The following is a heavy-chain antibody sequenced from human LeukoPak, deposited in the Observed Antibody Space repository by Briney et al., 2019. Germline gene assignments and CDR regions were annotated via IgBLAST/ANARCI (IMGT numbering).Heavy chain of an antibody. CDR2: IDPINSYS. Sequence: GESLKISCKGSGYSFTSYWISWVRQMPGKGLEWMGRIDPINSYSNYSPSFQGHVTFSADKSISTAYLQWSSLEASDTAMYYCASEVVTMVRGVIMGADHYYSMDVWGQGTTVTVSS. J-gene: IGHJ6*02. D-gene: IGHD3-10*01. CDR3: ASEVVTMVRGVIMGADHYYSMDV. V-gene: IGHV5-10-1*01. CDR1: GYSFTSYW.